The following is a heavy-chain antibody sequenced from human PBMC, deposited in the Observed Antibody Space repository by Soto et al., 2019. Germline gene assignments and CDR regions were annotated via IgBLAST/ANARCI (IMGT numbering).Heavy chain of an antibody. CDR2: IYWDNDK. CDR1: GLSLSTPGVG. V-gene: IGHV2-5*02. J-gene: IGHJ5*02. D-gene: IGHD1-1*01. CDR3: AHRVTCSTNYNVGWFDP. Sequence: QITLKESGPALMEPTQTLTLTCSFSGLSLSTPGVGVGWLRQAPGKALECLAIIYWDNDKRYNPSLKTRLTITKXXSXNXXVLPMTYMEPVDTAIYYCAHRVTCSTNYNVGWFDPWGQGTLVTVS.